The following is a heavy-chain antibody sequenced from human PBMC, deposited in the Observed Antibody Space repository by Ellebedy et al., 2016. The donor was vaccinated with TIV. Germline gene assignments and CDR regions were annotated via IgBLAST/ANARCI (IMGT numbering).Heavy chain of an antibody. J-gene: IGHJ3*02. CDR2: ITPGDSYI. CDR3: ARLVLRTTSTRGDVFDI. D-gene: IGHD2/OR15-2a*01. CDR1: GYSFASQW. V-gene: IGHV5-10-1*01. Sequence: PGGSLRLSCQGSGYSFASQWISWVRQVPGKGLEWMGRITPGDSYINYSPPFQGNVTFSTDKSISTAYMQWGSLKASDTAMYYCARLVLRTTSTRGDVFDIWGQGTMVTVSS.